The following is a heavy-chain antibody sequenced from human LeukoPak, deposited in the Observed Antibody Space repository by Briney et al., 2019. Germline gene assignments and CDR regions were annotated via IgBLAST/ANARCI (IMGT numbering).Heavy chain of an antibody. J-gene: IGHJ4*02. V-gene: IGHV1-69*05. Sequence: SVKFSCKASGGTFSSYAISWVRQAPGQGLEWMGRIIPIFGTANYAQKFQGRVTITTDESTSTAYLELSSLRSEDTDVYYCARDRLWFGEPYYFDYWGQGTLVTVSS. CDR3: ARDRLWFGEPYYFDY. CDR2: IIPIFGTA. D-gene: IGHD3-10*01. CDR1: GGTFSSYA.